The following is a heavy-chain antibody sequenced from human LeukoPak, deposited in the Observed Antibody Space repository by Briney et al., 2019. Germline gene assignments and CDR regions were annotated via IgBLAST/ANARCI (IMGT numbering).Heavy chain of an antibody. D-gene: IGHD6-19*01. CDR1: SGFA. Sequence: GGSLSLSCAAFSGFAMSWVRQGPGKGLEWVSAISGPGDDTYYADSVKGRFTISRDNSQDTLYLQMNSLRTEDTALYYCTRGHRSSSSFFDYWSQGTLVTVSS. CDR2: ISGPGDDT. CDR3: TRGHRSSSSFFDY. J-gene: IGHJ4*02. V-gene: IGHV3-23*01.